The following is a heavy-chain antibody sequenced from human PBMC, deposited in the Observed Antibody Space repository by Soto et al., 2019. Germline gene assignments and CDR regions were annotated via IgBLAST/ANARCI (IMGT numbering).Heavy chain of an antibody. D-gene: IGHD3-10*01. CDR2: INPNSGGT. Sequence: QVQLVQSGAEVKKPGASVKVSCKASGYTFTGYYMHWVRQAPGQGLEWMGWINPNSGGTNYAQKFQGRVTMTRDTSISTAYMELSRLRSDETDVYYCARGLLWFGELYNWFDPWGQGTLVTVSS. CDR1: GYTFTGYY. CDR3: ARGLLWFGELYNWFDP. J-gene: IGHJ5*02. V-gene: IGHV1-2*02.